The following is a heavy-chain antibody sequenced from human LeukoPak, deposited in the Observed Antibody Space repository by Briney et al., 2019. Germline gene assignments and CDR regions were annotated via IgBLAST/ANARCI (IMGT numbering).Heavy chain of an antibody. J-gene: IGHJ6*02. D-gene: IGHD3-3*01. CDR3: ARDWTIFGVVRNYYYGMDV. V-gene: IGHV1-2*02. Sequence: GASVKVSCKASGYTFTGYYMHWVRQAPGQGLEWMGWINPNSGGTNYAQKFQGRVTMTRDTSISTAYMELSRLRSDDTAVYYCARDWTIFGVVRNYYYGMDVWGQGTTVTVSS. CDR2: INPNSGGT. CDR1: GYTFTGYY.